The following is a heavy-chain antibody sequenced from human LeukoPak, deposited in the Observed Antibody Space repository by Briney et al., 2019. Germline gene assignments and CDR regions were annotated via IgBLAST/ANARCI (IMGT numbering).Heavy chain of an antibody. J-gene: IGHJ6*02. Sequence: LRLSCAASGFTFSSYGMHWVRQPPGKGLEWIGSIYYSGSTYYNPSLKSRVTISVDTSKNQFSLKLSSVTAADTAVYYCARQGDYYYYYGMDVWGQGTTVTVSS. CDR2: IYYSGST. D-gene: IGHD3-16*01. CDR1: GFTFSSYG. CDR3: ARQGDYYYYYGMDV. V-gene: IGHV4-39*07.